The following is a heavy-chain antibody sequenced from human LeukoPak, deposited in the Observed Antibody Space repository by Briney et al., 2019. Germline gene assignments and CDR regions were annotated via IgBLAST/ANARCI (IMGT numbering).Heavy chain of an antibody. CDR2: IYYSGST. Sequence: SETLSLTCTVSGGSISSTSRYWGWIRQPPGKGLQWLGSIYYSGSTYNNPSLKSRVTISIDTSKNQFSLKLSSVTAADTAVYYCASGYDSSGKDDYWGQGTLVTVSS. CDR1: GGSISSTSRY. CDR3: ASGYDSSGKDDY. V-gene: IGHV4-39*07. J-gene: IGHJ4*02. D-gene: IGHD3-22*01.